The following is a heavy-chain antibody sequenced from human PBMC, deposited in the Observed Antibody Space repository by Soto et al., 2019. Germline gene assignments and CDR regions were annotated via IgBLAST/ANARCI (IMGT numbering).Heavy chain of an antibody. CDR1: GFTFSSYA. CDR3: ARAEVQLYYYYYYYGMDV. Sequence: GGSLRLSCAASGFTFSSYAMHWVRQAPGKGLEWVAVISYDGSNKYYADSVKGRFTISRDNSKDTLYLQMNSLRAEDTAVYYCARAEVQLYYYYYYYGMDVWGQGTTVTVSS. V-gene: IGHV3-30-3*01. J-gene: IGHJ6*02. CDR2: ISYDGSNK. D-gene: IGHD5-18*01.